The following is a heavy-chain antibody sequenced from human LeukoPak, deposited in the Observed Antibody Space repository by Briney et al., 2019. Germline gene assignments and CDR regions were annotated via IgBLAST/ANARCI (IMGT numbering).Heavy chain of an antibody. V-gene: IGHV1-69*04. Sequence: SVKVFCKASGGTFSSYAISWVRQAPGQGLEWMGRIIPILGIANYAQKFQGRVTITADKSTSTAYMELSSLRSEDTAVYYCARDGGDYYYYYGMDVWGQGTTVTVSS. CDR3: ARDGGDYYYYYGMDV. CDR1: GGTFSSYA. D-gene: IGHD2-21*02. J-gene: IGHJ6*02. CDR2: IIPILGIA.